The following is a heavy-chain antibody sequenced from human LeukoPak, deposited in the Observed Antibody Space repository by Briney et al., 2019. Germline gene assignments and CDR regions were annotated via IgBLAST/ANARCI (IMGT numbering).Heavy chain of an antibody. V-gene: IGHV1-46*03. CDR3: ARVSSSQDFDY. CDR1: GYTFTSYY. J-gene: IGHJ4*02. Sequence: ASVKVSCKASGYTFTSYYMHWVRQAPGQGLEWMGIINPSGGSKSYAQKFQGRVTMTRDTSTSTVYMELSSLRSEDTAVYYCARVSSSQDFDYWGQGTLVTVSS. D-gene: IGHD6-6*01. CDR2: INPSGGSK.